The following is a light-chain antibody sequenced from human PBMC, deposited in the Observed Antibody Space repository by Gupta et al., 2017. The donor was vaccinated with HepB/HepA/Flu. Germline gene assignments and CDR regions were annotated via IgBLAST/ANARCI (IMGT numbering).Light chain of an antibody. V-gene: IGLV2-11*01. CDR3: SSYVGSYTFRVL. J-gene: IGLJ2*01. CDR2: DVT. Sequence: QSVLTQPRSVSGSPGQSITISCTGTSSDVGGYNYVSWYQQHPGKAPKLLIYDVTKRPSGVPDRFSGSKSGNTASLTISGLQAEDEADYYCSSYVGSYTFRVLFGGGTKLTVL. CDR1: SSDVGGYNY.